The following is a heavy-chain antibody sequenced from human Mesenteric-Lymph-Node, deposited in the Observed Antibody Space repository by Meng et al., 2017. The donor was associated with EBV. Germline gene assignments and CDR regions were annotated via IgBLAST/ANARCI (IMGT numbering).Heavy chain of an antibody. V-gene: IGHV1-8*01. J-gene: IGHJ4*02. CDR1: GFTFISYD. CDR2: MNPNNGDT. Sequence: QVQLEQSGAEVKKPGASVKVSCKTSGFTFISYDIIWVRQAPGQGLDSMGWMNPNNGDTGYAEKFQGRVTMTRDTSTNTAYMELRSLTSDDTAVYYCARVPSIIVVVPYYFDYWGQGTLVTVSS. D-gene: IGHD3-22*01. CDR3: ARVPSIIVVVPYYFDY.